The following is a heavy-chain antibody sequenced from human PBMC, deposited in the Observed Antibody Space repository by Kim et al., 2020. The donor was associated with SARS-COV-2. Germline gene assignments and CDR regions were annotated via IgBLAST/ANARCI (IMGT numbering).Heavy chain of an antibody. V-gene: IGHV4-34*01. CDR2: INHSGST. Sequence: SETLSLTCAVYGGSFSGYYWSWIRQPPGKGLEWIGEINHSGSTNYNPSLKSRVTISVDTSKNQFSLKLSSVTAADTAVYYCARGRRGWDLYYYYYYGMDVWGQVTTVTVSS. CDR3: ARGRRGWDLYYYYYYGMDV. CDR1: GGSFSGYY. J-gene: IGHJ6*02. D-gene: IGHD1-26*01.